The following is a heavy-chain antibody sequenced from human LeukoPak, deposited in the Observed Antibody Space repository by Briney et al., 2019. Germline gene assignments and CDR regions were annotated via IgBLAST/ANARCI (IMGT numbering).Heavy chain of an antibody. J-gene: IGHJ4*02. CDR2: INPNSGGT. Sequence: ASVTVSCKASGYTFTGYYMHWVRQAPGQGLEWMGWINPNSGGTNYAQKFQGRVTMTRDTSISTAYMELSRLRSDDTAVYYCARDPLEYYYDSSGYVDYWGQGTLVTVSS. V-gene: IGHV1-2*02. CDR3: ARDPLEYYYDSSGYVDY. D-gene: IGHD3-22*01. CDR1: GYTFTGYY.